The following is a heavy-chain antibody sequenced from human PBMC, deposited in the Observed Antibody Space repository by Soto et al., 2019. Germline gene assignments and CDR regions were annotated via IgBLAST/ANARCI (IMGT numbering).Heavy chain of an antibody. CDR1: GGTFSSYA. CDR2: IIPIFGTA. CDR3: ARDRDGGYSSSSGPFDY. V-gene: IGHV1-69*13. Sequence: SVKVSCKASGGTFSSYAISWVRQAPGQGLEWMGGIIPIFGTANYAQKFQGRVTITADESTSTAYMELSSLRSEDTAVYYCARDRDGGYSSSSGPFDYWGQGTLVTVSS. J-gene: IGHJ4*02. D-gene: IGHD6-6*01.